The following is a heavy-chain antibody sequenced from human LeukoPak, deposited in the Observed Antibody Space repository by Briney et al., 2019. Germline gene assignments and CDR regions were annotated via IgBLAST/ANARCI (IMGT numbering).Heavy chain of an antibody. CDR2: ISGNGGST. V-gene: IGHV3-23*01. CDR3: AKWYPYFED. D-gene: IGHD6-13*01. J-gene: IGHJ4*02. CDR1: GFTFNTYA. Sequence: PGGSLRLSCAASGFTFNTYAMSWVRQAPGKGLEWVSAISGNGGSTFYADSVKGRFTISRDNSKNTLYLQVNSLRAEDTAVHYCAKWYPYFEDWGQGTLVTVSS.